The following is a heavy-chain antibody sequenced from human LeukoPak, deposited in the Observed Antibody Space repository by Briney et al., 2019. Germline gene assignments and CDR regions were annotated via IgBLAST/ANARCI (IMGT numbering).Heavy chain of an antibody. D-gene: IGHD3-16*01. J-gene: IGHJ4*02. V-gene: IGHV1-69*04. CDR1: GGTFGSYG. Sequence: ASVKVSCKISGGTFGSYGISWVRQAPGQGLEWMGRTIPTRGMTNYAQKFQGRVTITADTSTSTAYMELSSLTSEDTAVYFCARGPYDGTFYFDSWGQGTLVIVSS. CDR2: TIPTRGMT. CDR3: ARGPYDGTFYFDS.